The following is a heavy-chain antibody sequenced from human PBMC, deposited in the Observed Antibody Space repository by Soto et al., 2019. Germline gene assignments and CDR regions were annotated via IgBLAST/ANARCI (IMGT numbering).Heavy chain of an antibody. CDR3: ARDPSPYTSGWYGIDF. J-gene: IGHJ4*01. CDR1: GFTFSSYG. Sequence: GGSLRLSCAASGFTFSSYGMHWVRQAPGKGLEWVAAISDDGNNKYYADSIKGRFTISRDNSANTLFLQVNSLRREDTAMYYCARDPSPYTSGWYGIDFWGHGTLVTVSS. V-gene: IGHV3-30*03. CDR2: ISDDGNNK. D-gene: IGHD6-19*01.